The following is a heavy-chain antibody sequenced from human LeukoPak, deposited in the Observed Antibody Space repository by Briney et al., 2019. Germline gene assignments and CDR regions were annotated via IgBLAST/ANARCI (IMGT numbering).Heavy chain of an antibody. Sequence: ASVKVSCKASGGTFSSYAISWVRQAPGQGLEWMGGIIPIFGTANYAQKLQGRVTMTTDTSTSTAYMELRSLRSDDTAVYYCARDLNVDYWGQGTLVTVSS. D-gene: IGHD2-8*01. CDR3: ARDLNVDY. CDR1: GGTFSSYA. CDR2: IIPIFGTA. V-gene: IGHV1-69*05. J-gene: IGHJ4*02.